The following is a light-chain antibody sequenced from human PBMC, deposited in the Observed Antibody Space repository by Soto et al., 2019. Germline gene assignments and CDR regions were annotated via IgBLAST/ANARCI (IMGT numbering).Light chain of an antibody. CDR1: QSISTF. J-gene: IGKJ4*01. Sequence: DIQVTQSPSSLSASVGDRVTITCRASQSISTFLNWFQQKPGKAPKLLIFAASSLQSGVPSRFSGSGSGTDFTLTINSLQPEDFATYFCQQGYNSPLTFGGGTKVEIK. V-gene: IGKV1-39*01. CDR3: QQGYNSPLT. CDR2: AAS.